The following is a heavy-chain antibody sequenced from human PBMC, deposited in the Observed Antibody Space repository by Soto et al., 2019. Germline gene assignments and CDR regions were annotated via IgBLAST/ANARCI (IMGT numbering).Heavy chain of an antibody. CDR3: ARGDPTYFDY. D-gene: IGHD1-26*01. CDR2: ITAAGTST. Sequence: QPGGSLRLSCAASGFTFSTYWMHWVRQAPGEGLVWLSRITAAGTSTSSADSVKGRFTISRDNAKNTLYLQMNSLRAEDTAMYYCARGDPTYFDYWGQGILVTVSS. J-gene: IGHJ4*02. V-gene: IGHV3-74*01. CDR1: GFTFSTYW.